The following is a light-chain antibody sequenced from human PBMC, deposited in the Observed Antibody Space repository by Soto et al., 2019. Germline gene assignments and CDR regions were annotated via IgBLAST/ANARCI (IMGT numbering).Light chain of an antibody. CDR2: DVS. Sequence: QSALTQPASVSGSPGQSITISCTGTSSDVGGYNYVSWYQQHPGKAPKLMMYDVSNRPSGVSNRFSGSKSGNTASLTISGLQAEEEADCYCSSYTGSSTLVVFGGGTQLTVL. CDR1: SSDVGGYNY. J-gene: IGLJ2*01. CDR3: SSYTGSSTLVV. V-gene: IGLV2-14*01.